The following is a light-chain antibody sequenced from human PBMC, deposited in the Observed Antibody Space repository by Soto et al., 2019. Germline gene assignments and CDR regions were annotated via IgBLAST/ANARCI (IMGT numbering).Light chain of an antibody. J-gene: IGKJ1*01. CDR1: QTISTN. V-gene: IGKV3-15*01. Sequence: EIVMTHSPATLSVSPCARVTLSGSASQTISTNLAWYQHKPGQPPSLLIYGAATRATGVPARFSGSGSGTQFTLTITSLQSEDFALYYCQQYSTWTWTFGQGTKVDIK. CDR3: QQYSTWTWT. CDR2: GAA.